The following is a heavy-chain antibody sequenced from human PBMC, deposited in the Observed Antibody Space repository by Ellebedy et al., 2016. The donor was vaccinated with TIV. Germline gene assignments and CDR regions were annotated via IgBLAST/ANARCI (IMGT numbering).Heavy chain of an antibody. D-gene: IGHD2-2*01. J-gene: IGHJ2*01. CDR1: GGTFSNYA. CDR2: IIPVFGST. CDR3: ARHVDPAVYYWYFDL. V-gene: IGHV1-69*13. Sequence: ASVKVSCKASGGTFSNYAISWVRQAPGQGFEWMGGIIPVFGSTNYPRKFQGRVTISADESTGTAYMELSGLRYEDTAVYYCARHVDPAVYYWYFDLWGRGTQVTVSS.